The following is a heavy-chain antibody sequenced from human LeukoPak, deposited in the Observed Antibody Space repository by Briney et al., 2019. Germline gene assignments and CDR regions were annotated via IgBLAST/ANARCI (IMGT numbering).Heavy chain of an antibody. CDR3: ATGYYDSSTYYYIRDVFDM. D-gene: IGHD3-22*01. Sequence: GASVKVSCKVSGYTLSELSMHWVRQAPGKGLEWMGNFDPKNNDTIYAPKFQGRVTMTEDTSTDTAYMELSSLRSEDTAVYYCATGYYDSSTYYYIRDVFDMWGQGTMVTVSS. CDR1: GYTLSELS. V-gene: IGHV1-24*01. CDR2: FDPKNNDT. J-gene: IGHJ3*02.